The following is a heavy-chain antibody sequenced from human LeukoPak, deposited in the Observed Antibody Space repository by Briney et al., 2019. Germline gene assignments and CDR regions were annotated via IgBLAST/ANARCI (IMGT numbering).Heavy chain of an antibody. CDR1: GFPFIEYS. Sequence: GGSLRLSCTASGFPFIEYSMNWVRQAPGKGLEWISYIGIDSGNTKYADSVRGRFTISTDKAKNSLYLQMNSLRVEDTAVYYCARDHNYAFDNWGQGTLVFVAS. J-gene: IGHJ4*02. V-gene: IGHV3-48*01. CDR2: IGIDSGNT. D-gene: IGHD1-1*01. CDR3: ARDHNYAFDN.